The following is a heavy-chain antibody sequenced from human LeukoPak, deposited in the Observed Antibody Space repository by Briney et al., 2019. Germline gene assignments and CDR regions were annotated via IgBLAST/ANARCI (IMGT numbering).Heavy chain of an antibody. Sequence: EPGGSLRLSCAASGFTFSTYAMHWVRQTPGKGLERVSLISYDGTIKYYADSVKGRFTISRDNSKNTLYLQMNRLRAEDTAVYFCARAYTYGYITDSWGQGSLVTVSS. CDR3: ARAYTYGYITDS. D-gene: IGHD5-18*01. J-gene: IGHJ4*02. CDR2: ISYDGTIK. V-gene: IGHV3-30*04. CDR1: GFTFSTYA.